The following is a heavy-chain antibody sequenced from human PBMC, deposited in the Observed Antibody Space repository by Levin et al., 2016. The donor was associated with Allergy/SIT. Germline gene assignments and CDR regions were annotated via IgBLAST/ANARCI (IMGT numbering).Heavy chain of an antibody. D-gene: IGHD5-12*01. V-gene: IGHV3-21*01. Sequence: GGSLRLSCAASGFTFHAYTMTWVRQAPGKGLEWVSSISITSSYIYYAGSAKGRVTISRDNTKKSLYLQLNSLTAEDSAIYYCARDRVDIVSPNWNFYYGLDVWGQGTTVTVSS. J-gene: IGHJ6*02. CDR2: ISITSSYI. CDR3: ARDRVDIVSPNWNFYYGLDV. CDR1: GFTFHAYT.